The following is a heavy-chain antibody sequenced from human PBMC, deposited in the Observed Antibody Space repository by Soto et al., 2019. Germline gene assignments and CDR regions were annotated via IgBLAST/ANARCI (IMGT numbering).Heavy chain of an antibody. V-gene: IGHV3-30*04. D-gene: IGHD2-2*02. CDR2: ISKVGRKK. CDR3: AREGLVPAATPWFDY. Sequence: QVQLVESGGGVVQPGRSLRLSCAASGFTFSSYAMHWVRQAPGKGLGGVAVISKVGRKKYYPDSVKGRFTISSDNSKNTLYLQMNSLRAEDTAVYYCAREGLVPAATPWFDYWGQGTLVTVSS. CDR1: GFTFSSYA. J-gene: IGHJ4*02.